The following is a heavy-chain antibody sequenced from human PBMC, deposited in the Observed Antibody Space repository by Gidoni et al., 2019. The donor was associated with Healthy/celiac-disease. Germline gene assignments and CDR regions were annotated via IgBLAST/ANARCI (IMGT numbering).Heavy chain of an antibody. D-gene: IGHD3-3*01. Sequence: QVQLQQWGAGLLKPSETLSLTCAVYGGSFSGYYWSWIRQPPGKGLEWIGEINHSGSTNYNPSLKSRVTISVDTSKNQFSLKLSSVTAADTAVYYCARGHGYITIFGVVIIGYFDYWGQGTLVTVSS. CDR2: INHSGST. CDR3: ARGHGYITIFGVVIIGYFDY. V-gene: IGHV4-34*01. CDR1: GGSFSGYY. J-gene: IGHJ4*02.